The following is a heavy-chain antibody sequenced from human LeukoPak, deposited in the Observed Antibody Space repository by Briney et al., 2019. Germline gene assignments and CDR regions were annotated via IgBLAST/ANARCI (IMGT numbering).Heavy chain of an antibody. CDR3: ARQLPVHRNPYYFDY. D-gene: IGHD1-14*01. Sequence: SETLSVTCTVSGGSISSSSYYWGWIRQPPGKGLEWIGSIYYSGSTYYNPSLKSRVTISVDTSKNQFSLKLSSVTAADTAVYYCARQLPVHRNPYYFDYWGQGTLVTVSS. CDR2: IYYSGST. V-gene: IGHV4-39*01. J-gene: IGHJ4*02. CDR1: GGSISSSSYY.